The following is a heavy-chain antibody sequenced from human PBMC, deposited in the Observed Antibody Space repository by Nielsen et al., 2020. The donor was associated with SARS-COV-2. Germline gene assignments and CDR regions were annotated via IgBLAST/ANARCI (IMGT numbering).Heavy chain of an antibody. CDR2: ISAYNGNT. V-gene: IGHV1-18*01. CDR1: GYTFTAYG. J-gene: IGHJ4*02. D-gene: IGHD6-19*01. Sequence: ASVKVSCKASGYTFTAYGFSWVRQAPGQGLEWVGWISAYNGNTYYAQKLQGRVTMTTDTSTSTAYMELRSLKSDDTAVYYCARNLRASGMVEGYWGQGTLVTVSS. CDR3: ARNLRASGMVEGY.